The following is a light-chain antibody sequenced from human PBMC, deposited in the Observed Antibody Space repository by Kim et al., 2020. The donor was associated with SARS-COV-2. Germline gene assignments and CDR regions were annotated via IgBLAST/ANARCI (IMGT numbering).Light chain of an antibody. CDR3: QHYSRFPYT. CDR1: ENIGTW. Sequence: YATGGERVTITCRASENIGTWLAWYQQKPGRAPSLLIYLASTLESGVPSRFSGTGSGTEFSLSITSLQPDDVATYYCQHYSRFPYTFGQGTKLE. V-gene: IGKV1-5*03. CDR2: LAS. J-gene: IGKJ2*01.